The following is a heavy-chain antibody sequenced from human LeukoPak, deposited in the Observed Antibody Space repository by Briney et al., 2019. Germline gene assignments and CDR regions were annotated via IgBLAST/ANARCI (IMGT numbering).Heavy chain of an antibody. CDR1: GYTFTGYY. V-gene: IGHV1-2*02. J-gene: IGHJ4*02. CDR3: ARDFKVDSSYSYGDHFDY. D-gene: IGHD5-18*01. Sequence: ASVKVSCKASGYTFTGYYMHWVRQAPGQRLEWMGWINPNSGGTNYAQKFQGRVTMTRDTSISTAYMELSRLRSDDTAVYYCARDFKVDSSYSYGDHFDYWGQGTLVTVSS. CDR2: INPNSGGT.